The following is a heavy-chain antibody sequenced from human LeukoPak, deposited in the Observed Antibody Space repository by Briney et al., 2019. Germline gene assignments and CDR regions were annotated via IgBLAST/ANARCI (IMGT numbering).Heavy chain of an antibody. CDR1: GFTFSSYA. CDR3: ARDILEWFYRGDAFDI. J-gene: IGHJ3*02. CDR2: ISYDGSNK. D-gene: IGHD3-3*01. Sequence: GGSLRLSCAASGFTFSSYAMHWVRQAPGKGLEWVAVISYDGSNKYYADSVKGRFTISRDNSKNTLYMQMNSLRAEDTAVYYCARDILEWFYRGDAFDIWGQGTMVTVSS. V-gene: IGHV3-30*04.